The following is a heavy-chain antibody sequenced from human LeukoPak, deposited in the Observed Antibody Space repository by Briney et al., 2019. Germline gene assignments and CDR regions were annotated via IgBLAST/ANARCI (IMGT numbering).Heavy chain of an antibody. D-gene: IGHD2-15*01. V-gene: IGHV3-30-3*01. CDR1: GFTFSSYA. J-gene: IGHJ4*02. CDR3: ASLPCSGGSCHADY. CDR2: ISYDGSNK. Sequence: GGSLRLSCAASGFTFSSYAMHWVRQAPGKGLEWVAVISYDGSNKYYADSVKGRFTISRDNSKNTLYLQMNSLRAEDTAVYYCASLPCSGGSCHADYWGQGTLVTVSS.